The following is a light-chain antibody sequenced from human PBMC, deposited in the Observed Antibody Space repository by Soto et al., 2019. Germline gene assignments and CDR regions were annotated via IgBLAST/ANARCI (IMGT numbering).Light chain of an antibody. V-gene: IGKV3-20*01. J-gene: IGKJ1*01. CDR1: QTVDSNS. CDR3: QQYRNSPPT. CDR2: GAS. Sequence: EIVLTQSPDTLSLSPGERATLSCRASQTVDSNSLAWYQQKPGQAPRLLMFGASSRATGIPDRFSGSGSGTDFTLTISRLEPEDFAVYYCQQYRNSPPTFGQRTKVEIK.